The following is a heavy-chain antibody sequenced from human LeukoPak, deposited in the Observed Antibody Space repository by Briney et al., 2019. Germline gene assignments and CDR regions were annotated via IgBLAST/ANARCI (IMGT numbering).Heavy chain of an antibody. J-gene: IGHJ6*02. CDR3: ARGGDFWSGYKTHEYGLDV. D-gene: IGHD3-3*01. Sequence: GGSLRLSCAASGFTFSSYAMHWVRQAPGKGLEWVAVVSYDGSKKYHADSVKGRFTISRDNSNKMQYLEMDSLRADDTAVYYCARGGDFWSGYKTHEYGLDVWGQGTTVTVSS. CDR2: VSYDGSKK. CDR1: GFTFSSYA. V-gene: IGHV3-30-3*01.